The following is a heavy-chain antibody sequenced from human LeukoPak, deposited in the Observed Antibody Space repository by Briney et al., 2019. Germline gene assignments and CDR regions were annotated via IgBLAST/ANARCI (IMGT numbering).Heavy chain of an antibody. J-gene: IGHJ4*02. V-gene: IGHV3-9*01. D-gene: IGHD6-19*01. CDR1: GFTFDDYA. Sequence: GGSLGLSCAASGFTFDDYAMHWVRQAPGKGLEWVSGISWNSGSIGYADSVKGRFTISRDNAKNSLYLQMNSLRAEDTAVYYCARDKGSGWYGEFDYWGQGTLVTVSS. CDR3: ARDKGSGWYGEFDY. CDR2: ISWNSGSI.